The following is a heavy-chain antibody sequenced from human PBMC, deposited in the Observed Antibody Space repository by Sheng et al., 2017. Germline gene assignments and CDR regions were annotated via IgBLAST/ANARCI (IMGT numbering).Heavy chain of an antibody. Sequence: QLQLQESGPGLVKPSETLSLTCTVSGGSISRSDYYWGWIRQAPGKGLEWIGSINYSGTTSYNPSLKSRITISVDTSKNQFSLSLRSVTAADTAVYYCARNWFDPWGQGPWSPVSS. CDR2: INYSGTT. CDR1: GGSISRSDYY. J-gene: IGHJ5*02. V-gene: IGHV4-39*07. CDR3: ARNWFDP.